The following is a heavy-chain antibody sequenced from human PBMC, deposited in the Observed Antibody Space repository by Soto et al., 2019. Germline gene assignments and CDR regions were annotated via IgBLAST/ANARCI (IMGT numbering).Heavy chain of an antibody. CDR3: ARGNPFNYAGFDV. J-gene: IGHJ6*02. V-gene: IGHV1-8*01. CDR1: GYTFSDFD. CDR2: MNAKSGDT. D-gene: IGHD3-16*01. Sequence: QAHLEQSGAEVKRPGASVKVSCKGSGYTFSDFDINWLRQASGHGPAWMGWMNAKSGDTFFAQRFQGKLNMTWDTSLSTAYMEVGSLTSDDTAMYYCARGNPFNYAGFDVWGQGTTVAVSS.